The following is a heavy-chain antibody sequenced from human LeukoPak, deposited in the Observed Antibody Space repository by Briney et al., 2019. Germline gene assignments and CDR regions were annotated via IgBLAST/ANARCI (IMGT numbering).Heavy chain of an antibody. CDR2: IRYDGSNK. J-gene: IGHJ4*02. V-gene: IGHV3-30*02. D-gene: IGHD2-15*01. CDR3: AKVPPVVVVAATPRGY. CDR1: GFTFSSYG. Sequence: GGSLRLSCAASGFTFSSYGMHWVRQAPGKGLEWVAFIRYDGSNKYYADSVKGRFTIPRDNSKNTLYLQMNSLRAEDTAVYYCAKVPPVVVVAATPRGYWGQGTLVTVSS.